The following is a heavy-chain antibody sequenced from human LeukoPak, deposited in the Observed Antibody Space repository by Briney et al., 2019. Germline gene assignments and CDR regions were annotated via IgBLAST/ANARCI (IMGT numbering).Heavy chain of an antibody. J-gene: IGHJ6*02. V-gene: IGHV3-NL1*01. Sequence: PGGSLRLSCAASGFTFSSYGMHWVRQAPGKGLEWVSVIYSGGSTYYADSVKGRFTISRDNSKNTLYLQMNSLRAEDTAVYYCAEGTTVTDAYYYYGMDVWGQGTTVTVSS. CDR2: IYSGGST. CDR1: GFTFSSYG. D-gene: IGHD4-17*01. CDR3: AEGTTVTDAYYYYGMDV.